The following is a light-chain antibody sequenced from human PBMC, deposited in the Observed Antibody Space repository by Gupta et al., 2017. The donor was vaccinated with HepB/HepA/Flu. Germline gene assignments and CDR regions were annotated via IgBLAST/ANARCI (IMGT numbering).Light chain of an antibody. CDR2: GAS. CDR3: QQYGLSPLT. V-gene: IGKV3-20*01. J-gene: IGKJ4*02. Sequence: EIVLTQSPGTLSLSPGERATLSCRASQSVRSSYLAWYQQKPGQAPRLLIYGASSRATDIPDRFSGSGSGTDFTLTISRLEPEDSAVYYCQQYGLSPLTFGGGTKVEIK. CDR1: QSVRSSY.